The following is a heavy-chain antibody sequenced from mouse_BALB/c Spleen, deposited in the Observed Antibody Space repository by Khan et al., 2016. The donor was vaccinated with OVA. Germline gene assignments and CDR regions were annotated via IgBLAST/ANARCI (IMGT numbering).Heavy chain of an antibody. CDR2: INTYTGEP. CDR3: EKPPYFSYVMDN. J-gene: IGHJ4*01. Sequence: QIQLVQSGPELKKPGETVKISCKASGHTFTKYGMNWVKQAPGKGLKWMGWINTYTGEPTYADDFNGRFAFSLETSASTAYLQINNLKNEDTDTYFCEKPPYFSYVMDNWGQGTSVTVSS. D-gene: IGHD2-10*01. V-gene: IGHV9-3-1*01. CDR1: GHTFTKYG.